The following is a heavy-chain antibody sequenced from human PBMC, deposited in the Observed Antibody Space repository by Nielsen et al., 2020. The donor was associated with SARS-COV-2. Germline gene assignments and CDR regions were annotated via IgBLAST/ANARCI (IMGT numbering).Heavy chain of an antibody. Sequence: SETLSLTCTVSGGSISSDFYCWGWIRQPPGKGLEWIGSIHYSGSTYYNPSLKSRVTISVDTSKNQFSLKLSSVTAADTALYYCARGGTIFGVVNSGMDVWGQGTTVTVSS. J-gene: IGHJ6*02. CDR1: GGSISSDFYC. CDR2: IHYSGST. V-gene: IGHV4-39*07. D-gene: IGHD3-3*01. CDR3: ARGGTIFGVVNSGMDV.